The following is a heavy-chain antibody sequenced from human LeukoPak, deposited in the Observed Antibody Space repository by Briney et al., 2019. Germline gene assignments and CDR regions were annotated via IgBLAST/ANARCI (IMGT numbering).Heavy chain of an antibody. J-gene: IGHJ4*02. D-gene: IGHD3-16*02. V-gene: IGHV3-30*03. CDR2: ISYDGSNK. Sequence: GRSLRLSCAASGFTFSSYGMHWVRQAPGKGLEWVAVISYDGSNKYYADSVKGRFTISRDNSKNTLYLQMNSLRAEDTAVYCCARTYSWSLSRFDYWGQGTLVTVSS. CDR3: ARTYSWSLSRFDY. CDR1: GFTFSSYG.